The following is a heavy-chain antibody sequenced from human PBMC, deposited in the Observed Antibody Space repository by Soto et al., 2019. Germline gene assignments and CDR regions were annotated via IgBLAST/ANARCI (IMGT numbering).Heavy chain of an antibody. CDR2: IYYSGST. CDR3: ARHVVLLWFGEAEGWFDP. D-gene: IGHD3-10*01. V-gene: IGHV4-39*01. Sequence: SETLSLTCTVSGGSISSSSYYWGWIRQPPGKGLEWIGSIYYSGSTYYNPSLKSRVTISVDTSKNQFSLKLSSVTAADTAVYYCARHVVLLWFGEAEGWFDPWGQGTLVTVSS. J-gene: IGHJ5*02. CDR1: GGSISSSSYY.